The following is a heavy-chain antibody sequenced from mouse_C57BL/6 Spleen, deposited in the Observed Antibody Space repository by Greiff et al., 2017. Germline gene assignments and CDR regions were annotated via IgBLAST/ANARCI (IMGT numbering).Heavy chain of an antibody. V-gene: IGHV1-80*01. J-gene: IGHJ1*03. Sequence: QVQLQQSGAELVKPGASVKISCKASGYAFSSYWMNWVKQRPGKGLEWIGQIYPGDGDTNYNGKFKGKATLTADKSSSTAYMQLSSLTSEDSAVYFCAPITTVVAGYFDDWGTGTTVTVSS. CDR3: APITTVVAGYFDD. D-gene: IGHD1-1*01. CDR2: IYPGDGDT. CDR1: GYAFSSYW.